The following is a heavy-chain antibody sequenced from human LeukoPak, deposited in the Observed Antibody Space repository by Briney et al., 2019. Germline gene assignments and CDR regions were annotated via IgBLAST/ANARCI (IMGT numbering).Heavy chain of an antibody. CDR1: GFTFSTYE. D-gene: IGHD3-10*01. Sequence: GGSLRLSCAASGFTFSTYEMNWVRQAPGKGLEWVSFISSSSSYIYYADSVKGRFTISRDNAKNSLYLQMNSLRAEDTAVYYCARDVGSGRYSASGPIDYWGQGTLVTVSS. J-gene: IGHJ4*02. CDR2: ISSSSSYI. V-gene: IGHV3-21*01. CDR3: ARDVGSGRYSASGPIDY.